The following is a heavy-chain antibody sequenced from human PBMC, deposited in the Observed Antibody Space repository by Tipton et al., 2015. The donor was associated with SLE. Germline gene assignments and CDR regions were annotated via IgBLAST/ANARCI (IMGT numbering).Heavy chain of an antibody. CDR1: GDSLDRSESY. J-gene: IGHJ3*02. D-gene: IGHD6-19*01. CDR2: FYAGGSI. Sequence: TLSLTCAVSGDSLDRSESYWAWIRQPPGKGLEWIGSFYAGGSIYYKPSLESRVTASMDTSKNHLSLTLTSVTAADTAIYYCARQGTDGWYDAFDIWGPGTMVTVSS. V-gene: IGHV4-39*07. CDR3: ARQGTDGWYDAFDI.